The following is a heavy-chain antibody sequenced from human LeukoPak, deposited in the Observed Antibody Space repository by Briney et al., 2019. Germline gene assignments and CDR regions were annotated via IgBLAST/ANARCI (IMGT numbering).Heavy chain of an antibody. Sequence: ASVKVSCKASGGTFSSYAISWVRQAPGQGLEWMGGIIPIFDTTNYAQMFQGRVTITTDEFTSTAYMELSSLRSEDAAVYYCARDLGEVDTAMDDWGQGTLVTVSS. CDR3: ARDLGEVDTAMDD. V-gene: IGHV1-69*05. CDR1: GGTFSSYA. D-gene: IGHD5-18*01. CDR2: IIPIFDTT. J-gene: IGHJ4*02.